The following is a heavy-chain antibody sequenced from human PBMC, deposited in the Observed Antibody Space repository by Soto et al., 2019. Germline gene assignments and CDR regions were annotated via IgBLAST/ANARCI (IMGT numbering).Heavy chain of an antibody. D-gene: IGHD4-4*01. Sequence: EVQLLESGGGLVQPGGSLRLSCAASGFTFSSYAMSWVRQAPGKGLEWVSAICGSGGSTYYADSVKGRFTISRDKSENTLYLQMNSLRAEDTAVYYCAKAPSTVTRVFDYWGQGTLVTVSS. V-gene: IGHV3-23*01. CDR3: AKAPSTVTRVFDY. J-gene: IGHJ4*02. CDR1: GFTFSSYA. CDR2: ICGSGGST.